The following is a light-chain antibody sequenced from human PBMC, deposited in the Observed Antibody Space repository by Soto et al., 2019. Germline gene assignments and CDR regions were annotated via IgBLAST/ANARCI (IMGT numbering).Light chain of an antibody. V-gene: IGKV3D-20*01. Sequence: EIDLTQSPATLSLSPGEKATLFCGASQSISNNYLAWYQQKHGLAPRLLIYDASTRATGIPDRFSGSGSGTDFTLTISRLEPEDFAVYYCQQYGSSPPLSFGGGTKVEVK. CDR3: QQYGSSPPLS. CDR2: DAS. CDR1: QSISNNY. J-gene: IGKJ4*01.